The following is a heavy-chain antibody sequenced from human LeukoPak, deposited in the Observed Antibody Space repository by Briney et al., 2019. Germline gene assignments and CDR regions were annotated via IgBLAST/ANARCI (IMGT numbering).Heavy chain of an antibody. Sequence: ASVKVSCKASGYTFTSYAISWVRQAPGQGLEWMGWISAYNGYTNYAQNLQGRVTMTTDTSTSTAYVELTSLRSGDTAVYYCARWSYSSDWYFGTFDIWGQGTTVTISS. CDR2: ISAYNGYT. V-gene: IGHV1-18*01. CDR1: GYTFTSYA. D-gene: IGHD6-19*01. J-gene: IGHJ3*02. CDR3: ARWSYSSDWYFGTFDI.